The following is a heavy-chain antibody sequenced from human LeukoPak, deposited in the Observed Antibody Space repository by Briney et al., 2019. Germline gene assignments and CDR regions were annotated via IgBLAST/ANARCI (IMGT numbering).Heavy chain of an antibody. J-gene: IGHJ3*01. D-gene: IGHD3-22*01. CDR1: GYSISSGYY. CDR3: ARMGVAHYYDSSTYFPVAFDV. Sequence: SDTLSLTCAVSGYSISSGYYWGWIRQSPGKGLEWIGTIFHSGSVYYNPSVKSRLTLSVDPSKNQFSLKLNSVSAADTAVYFCARMGVAHYYDSSTYFPVAFDVWGQGTMVTVSS. CDR2: IFHSGSV. V-gene: IGHV4-38-2*01.